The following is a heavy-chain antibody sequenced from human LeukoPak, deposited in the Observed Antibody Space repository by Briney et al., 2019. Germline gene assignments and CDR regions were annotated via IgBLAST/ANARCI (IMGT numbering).Heavy chain of an antibody. CDR2: INTDGSST. CDR1: GFTFSNYW. J-gene: IGHJ6*03. V-gene: IGHV3-74*01. D-gene: IGHD3-9*01. CDR3: AKDGEERYFGLGYMDV. Sequence: PGGSLRLSCAASGFTFSNYWMHWVRQAPGKGLVWVSRINTDGSSTSYVDSVKGRFTISRDNAKNTLYLQMNSLRAEDTAVYYCAKDGEERYFGLGYMDVWGKGTTVTISS.